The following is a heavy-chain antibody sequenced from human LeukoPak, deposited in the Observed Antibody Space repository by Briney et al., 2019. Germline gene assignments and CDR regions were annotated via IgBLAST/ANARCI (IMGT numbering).Heavy chain of an antibody. CDR1: GYTLTELS. CDR3: ATHYDFWSGYSFDY. V-gene: IGHV1-24*01. CDR2: FDPEDGET. D-gene: IGHD3-3*01. Sequence: GASVKVSCKVSGYTLTELSMHWVRQAPGKGVEWMGGFDPEDGETIYAQKFQGRVTMTEDTSTDTAYMELSSLRSEDTAVYYCATHYDFWSGYSFDYWGQGTLVTVSS. J-gene: IGHJ4*02.